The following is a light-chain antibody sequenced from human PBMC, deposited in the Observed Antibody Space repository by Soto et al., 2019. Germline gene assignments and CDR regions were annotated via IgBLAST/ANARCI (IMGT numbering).Light chain of an antibody. CDR3: SAWYDSLNVNWV. V-gene: IGLV1-44*01. Sequence: QSVLTQAPSASGTPGQRVTISCSGSISNIGTKSVNWYQQLPGKAPILLIYDDIERPSGVPERFSGSNYGTSASLAISGLQSAEEADYYCSAWYDSLNVNWVFGGGTKLTVL. CDR2: DDI. J-gene: IGLJ3*02. CDR1: ISNIGTKS.